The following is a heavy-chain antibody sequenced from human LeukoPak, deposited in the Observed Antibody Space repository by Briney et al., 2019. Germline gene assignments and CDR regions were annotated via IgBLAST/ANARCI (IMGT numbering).Heavy chain of an antibody. CDR3: ARDCGCSSTSCYAPNFDY. CDR1: GYTFTIYG. Sequence: SVKVSCKASGYTFTIYGVSWVRQAPGQGLEWMGGIIPIFGTANYAQKFQGRVTITADESTSTAYMELSSLRSEDTAVYYCARDCGCSSTSCYAPNFDYWGQGTLVTVSS. V-gene: IGHV1-69*13. D-gene: IGHD2-2*01. J-gene: IGHJ4*02. CDR2: IIPIFGTA.